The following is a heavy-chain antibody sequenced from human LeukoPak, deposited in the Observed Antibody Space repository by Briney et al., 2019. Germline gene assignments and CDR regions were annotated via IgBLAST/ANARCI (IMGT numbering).Heavy chain of an antibody. D-gene: IGHD6-6*01. V-gene: IGHV4-59*08. CDR3: ARLRSDAFDI. Sequence: SETLSLTCTVSGGSISSYYRSWIRQPPGKGLEWIGYIYYSGSTNYNPSLKSRVSISVDTSKNQFSLKLSSVTAADTAVYYCARLRSDAFDIWGQGTMVTVSS. CDR2: IYYSGST. J-gene: IGHJ3*02. CDR1: GGSISSYY.